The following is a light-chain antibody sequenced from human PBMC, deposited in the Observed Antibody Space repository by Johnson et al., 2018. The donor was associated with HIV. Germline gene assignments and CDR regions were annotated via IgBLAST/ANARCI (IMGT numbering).Light chain of an antibody. J-gene: IGLJ1*01. V-gene: IGLV3-12*02. Sequence: VLTQPHSVSVATAQMARIPCGGNNIGSKAVHWYQQKPGQDPVLVIYSDSNRPSGIPDRFSGSKSGTSATLGITGLQTGDEADYYCGIWDSSLTAYVFGTGTKVTVL. CDR3: GIWDSSLTAYV. CDR1: NIGSKA. CDR2: SDS.